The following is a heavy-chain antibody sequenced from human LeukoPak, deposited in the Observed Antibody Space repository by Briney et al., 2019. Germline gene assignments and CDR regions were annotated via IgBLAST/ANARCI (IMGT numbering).Heavy chain of an antibody. J-gene: IGHJ5*02. CDR3: ARHPFYFVAVTKFDP. CDR1: GGSISSSSYY. V-gene: IGHV4-39*01. CDR2: IYYSGST. D-gene: IGHD2-21*02. Sequence: SETLSLTCTVSGGSISSSSYYWGWIRQPPGKGLEWIGSIYYSGSTYYNPSLKSRVTISVDTSKNQFSLKLSSVTAADTAVYYCARHPFYFVAVTKFDPWGQGTLVTVSS.